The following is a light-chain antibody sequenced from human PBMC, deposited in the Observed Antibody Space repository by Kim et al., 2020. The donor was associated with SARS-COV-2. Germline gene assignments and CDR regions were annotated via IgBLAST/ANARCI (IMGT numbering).Light chain of an antibody. J-gene: IGKJ4*01. CDR2: WAS. V-gene: IGKV4-1*01. CDR3: QQYYSTPLT. CDR1: QSVLYSSNNKND. Sequence: DIVMTQSPDSLAVSLGERATINCKSSQSVLYSSNNKNDLAWYQQKPGQPPKLLIYWASTRESGVPDRFSGRGSGTDFTLTISSLQAEDAAIYYSQQYYSTPLTFGGGTKLEL.